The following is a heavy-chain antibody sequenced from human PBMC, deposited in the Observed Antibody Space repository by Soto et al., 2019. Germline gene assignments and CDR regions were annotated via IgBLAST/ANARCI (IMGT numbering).Heavy chain of an antibody. CDR2: INPIGGTT. V-gene: IGHV1-46*01. D-gene: IGHD2-2*03. CDR1: GYTFTSYA. J-gene: IGHJ5*02. CDR3: ARDKGWTPVDFLVVPTGNNWFDP. Sequence: ASVKVSCKASGYTFTSYAMHWVRQAPGQGLEWMGIINPIGGTTSYAQKFQGRVTMTRDTSTSTVYMELSSLRSEDTAVYYCARDKGWTPVDFLVVPTGNNWFDPWGQGTLVTVSS.